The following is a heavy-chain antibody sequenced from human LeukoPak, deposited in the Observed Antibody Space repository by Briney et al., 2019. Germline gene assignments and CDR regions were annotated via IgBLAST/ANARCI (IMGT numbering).Heavy chain of an antibody. D-gene: IGHD2-15*01. Sequence: GRSLRLSCAASGFTFSSYGMHWVRQAPGKGLEWVAVIWYDGSNKYYADSVKGRFTISRDNSKNTLYLQMNSLRAEDTAVYYCAKDMEPVVVVAASYYYYMDVWGKGTTVTVSS. CDR1: GFTFSSYG. J-gene: IGHJ6*03. CDR2: IWYDGSNK. CDR3: AKDMEPVVVVAASYYYYMDV. V-gene: IGHV3-33*06.